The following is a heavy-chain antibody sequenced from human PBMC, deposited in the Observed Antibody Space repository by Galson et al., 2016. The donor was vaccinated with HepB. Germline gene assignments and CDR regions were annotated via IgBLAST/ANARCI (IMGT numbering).Heavy chain of an antibody. J-gene: IGHJ4*02. CDR3: AKDYSNSSWFFRTFDS. D-gene: IGHD6-13*01. CDR2: IGGSGDSA. V-gene: IGHV3-23*01. CDR1: GFTFSRYA. Sequence: SLRLSCAASGFTFSRYAMTWVRQAPGKGLEWVSTIGGSGDSAYYADSVKGRFPISRDNSKNTLYLQMNNLRADDTAVYYCAKDYSNSSWFFRTFDSWGQGTLVTVSS.